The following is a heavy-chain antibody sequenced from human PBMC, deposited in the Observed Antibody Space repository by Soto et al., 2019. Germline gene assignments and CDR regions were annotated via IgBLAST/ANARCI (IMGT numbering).Heavy chain of an antibody. J-gene: IGHJ4*02. V-gene: IGHV1-69*01. D-gene: IGHD3-3*01. CDR1: GGTFSSYA. CDR3: ARGSSGASTYYDFWSGYFAGDY. Sequence: QVQLVQSGAEVKKPGSSVKVSCKASGGTFSSYAISWVRQAPGQGLEWMGGIIPIFGTANYAQKFRGRVTITADESTSTAYMELSSLRSEDTAVYYCARGSSGASTYYDFWSGYFAGDYWGQGTLVTVSS. CDR2: IIPIFGTA.